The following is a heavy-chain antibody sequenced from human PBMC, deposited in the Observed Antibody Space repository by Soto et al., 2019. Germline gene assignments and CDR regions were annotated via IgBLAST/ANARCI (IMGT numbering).Heavy chain of an antibody. CDR3: ARGPNPYSSSSHYYYYYGMDV. CDR2: IYRSGST. D-gene: IGHD6-6*01. CDR1: GGSISSGGYS. J-gene: IGHJ6*02. V-gene: IGHV4-30-2*01. Sequence: SETLSLTCAVSGGSISSGGYSWSWIRQPPGKGLEWIGYIYRSGSTYYNPSLKSRVTISVDRSKNQFSLKLSSVTAADTAVYYCARGPNPYSSSSHYYYYYGMDVWGQGTTVTVSS.